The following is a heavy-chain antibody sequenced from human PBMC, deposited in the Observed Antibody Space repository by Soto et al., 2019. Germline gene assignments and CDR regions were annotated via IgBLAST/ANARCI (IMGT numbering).Heavy chain of an antibody. CDR2: IRSKAYGGTT. V-gene: IGHV3-49*03. CDR3: TRDLHKGPNYYYGMDV. CDR1: GFTFGDYA. Sequence: GGSLRLSCTASGFTFGDYAMSWFRQAPGKGLEWVGFIRSKAYGGTTEYAASVKGRFTISRDDSKGIAYLQMNSLKTEDTAVYYCTRDLHKGPNYYYGMDVWGQGTTVTVSS. J-gene: IGHJ6*02.